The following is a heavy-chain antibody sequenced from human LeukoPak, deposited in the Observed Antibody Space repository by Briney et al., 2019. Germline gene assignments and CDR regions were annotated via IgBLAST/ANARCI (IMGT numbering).Heavy chain of an antibody. J-gene: IGHJ3*02. Sequence: PGGSLRLSCAASGFTVSSNYMSWVRQAPGKGLEWVSVIYSGGSTYYADSVKGRFTISRDNSKNTLYLQMNSLRAEDTAVYYCASHYDSSGYVDAFDIWGQGTMVTVSS. D-gene: IGHD3-22*01. CDR1: GFTVSSNY. V-gene: IGHV3-66*04. CDR2: IYSGGST. CDR3: ASHYDSSGYVDAFDI.